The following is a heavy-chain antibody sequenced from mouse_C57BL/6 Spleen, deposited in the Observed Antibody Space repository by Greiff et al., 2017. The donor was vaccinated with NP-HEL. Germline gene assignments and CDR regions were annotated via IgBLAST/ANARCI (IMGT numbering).Heavy chain of an antibody. V-gene: IGHV1-20*01. CDR3: ARDYGSRSEWYLDV. D-gene: IGHD1-1*01. J-gene: IGHJ1*03. CDR1: GYSFTGYF. Sequence: EVQLQQSGPELVKPGASVKISCKASGYSFTGYFMNWVMQSHGKSLEWIGRINPYNGDTFYNQKFKGKATLTVDKSSSTALMELRSLTSEDSAVYYGARDYGSRSEWYLDVWGKGTTVTVSA. CDR2: INPYNGDT.